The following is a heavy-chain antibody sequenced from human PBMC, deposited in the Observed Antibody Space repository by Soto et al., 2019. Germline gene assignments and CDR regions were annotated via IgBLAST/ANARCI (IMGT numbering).Heavy chain of an antibody. CDR3: AREDSIIIPAVSDF. V-gene: IGHV3-21*06. J-gene: IGHJ4*02. Sequence: GGSLSLSCAASGFTFSSYAMSWVRQAPGKGLEWVSSISKSDYTYYSDSVKGRFTISRDNAKNSVSLQMNTLRVEDTAVYYCAREDSIIIPAVSDFWGQGTLVTVSS. CDR2: ISKSDYT. D-gene: IGHD2-2*01. CDR1: GFTFSSYA.